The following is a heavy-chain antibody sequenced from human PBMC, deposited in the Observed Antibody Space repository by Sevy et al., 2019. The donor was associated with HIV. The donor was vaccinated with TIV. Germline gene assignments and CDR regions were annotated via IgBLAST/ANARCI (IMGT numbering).Heavy chain of an antibody. D-gene: IGHD1-7*01. CDR3: TTDWGTGNTWVRAFDL. CDR1: GFPFSDAW. CDR2: IKNENEGGTT. J-gene: IGHJ3*01. Sequence: GGSLRLSCAASGFPFSDAWMNWVRQVPGKGLEWVGLIKNENEGGTTDYAVPVKGRSIISKDDSKNTPYLKMSSLKTEEKAIYYCTTDWGTGNTWVRAFDLWGQGTMVTVSS. V-gene: IGHV3-15*01.